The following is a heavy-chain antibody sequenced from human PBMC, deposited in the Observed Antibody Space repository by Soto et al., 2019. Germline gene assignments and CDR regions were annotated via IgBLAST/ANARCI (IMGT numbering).Heavy chain of an antibody. Sequence: QVQLQESGPGLVKPSQTLSLNCTVSGGSISSGGYYWSWIRQHPGKGLEWIGYIYYRGRTYYNPSLKSRVTISVDTSKNQSSRKLSAVTAADTAVYYCARGQYDFWSGYPPRPNWFDPWGQGTLVTVSS. CDR2: IYYRGRT. V-gene: IGHV4-31*03. J-gene: IGHJ5*02. CDR1: GGSISSGGYY. D-gene: IGHD3-3*01. CDR3: ARGQYDFWSGYPPRPNWFDP.